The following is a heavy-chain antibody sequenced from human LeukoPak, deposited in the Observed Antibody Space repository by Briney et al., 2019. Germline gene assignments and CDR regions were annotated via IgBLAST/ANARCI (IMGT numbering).Heavy chain of an antibody. CDR3: ARSDPIVATSWVPRYYYYYYMDV. V-gene: IGHV1-8*02. J-gene: IGHJ6*03. CDR2: MNPNSGNT. Sequence: GASVKVSCKASGYTFTGYYMHWVRQAPGQGLEWMGWMNPNSGNTGYAQKFQGRVTMTRNTSISTAYMELSSLRSEDTAVYYCARSDPIVATSWVPRYYYYYYMDVWGKGTTVTISS. D-gene: IGHD5-12*01. CDR1: GYTFTGYY.